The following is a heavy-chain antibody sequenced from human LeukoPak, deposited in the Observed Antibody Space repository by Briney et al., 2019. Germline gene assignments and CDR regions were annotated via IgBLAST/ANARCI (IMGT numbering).Heavy chain of an antibody. J-gene: IGHJ6*04. V-gene: IGHV4-59*01. CDR3: ARLARLTLIRGVTGYHSLDV. D-gene: IGHD3-10*01. CDR1: GGSIDGFY. CDR2: IHYTGTT. Sequence: PSETLSLTCTVSGGSIDGFYWRWIRLSPGGGLEWIGYIHYTGTTNYNPSLKSRLTISVDTSKNRFSLKLSSVTAADTAIYYCARLARLTLIRGVTGYHSLDVWGIGIKVTVSS.